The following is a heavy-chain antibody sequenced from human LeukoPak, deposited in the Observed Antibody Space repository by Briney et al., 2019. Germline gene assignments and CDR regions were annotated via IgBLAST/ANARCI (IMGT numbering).Heavy chain of an antibody. V-gene: IGHV4-61*10. CDR1: GGSISSGSYY. D-gene: IGHD5-18*01. CDR3: ARDGRDTAMVPYYFDY. CDR2: IYYSGST. J-gene: IGHJ4*02. Sequence: PSETLSLTCTVSGGSISSGSYYWSWIRQPAGKGLEWIGYIYYSGSTNYNPSLKSRVTISVDTSKNQFSLKLSSVTAADTAVYYCARDGRDTAMVPYYFDYWGQGTLVTVSS.